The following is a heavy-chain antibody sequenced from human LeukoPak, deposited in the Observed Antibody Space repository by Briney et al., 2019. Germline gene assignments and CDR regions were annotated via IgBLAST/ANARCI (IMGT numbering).Heavy chain of an antibody. D-gene: IGHD1-1*01. CDR3: ARGTTRYFDY. CDR2: INPSGGST. Sequence: ASVKVSCKASGYTFTTYYMHWVRQAPGQGLEWMGIINPSGGSTSYTQKFQGRVTMTRDTSTSIVYMELSSLRSEDTAVYYCARGTTRYFDYWGQGTLVTVSS. V-gene: IGHV1-46*01. J-gene: IGHJ4*02. CDR1: GYTFTTYY.